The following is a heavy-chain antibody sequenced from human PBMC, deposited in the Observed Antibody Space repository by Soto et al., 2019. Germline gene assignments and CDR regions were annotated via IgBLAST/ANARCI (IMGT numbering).Heavy chain of an antibody. V-gene: IGHV3-53*01. CDR3: TRDGRGLGRLSLFEY. D-gene: IGHD2-21*02. Sequence: GGSLRLSCAAAGFNVNSDCRNWVRQPPGKGLEWVASIYSGETTYYADSVRGRFTISSDKSKNTLYFQLSSLRIEDTAVYYCTRDGRGLGRLSLFEYWGQGVLVT. J-gene: IGHJ4*02. CDR1: GFNVNSDC. CDR2: IYSGETT.